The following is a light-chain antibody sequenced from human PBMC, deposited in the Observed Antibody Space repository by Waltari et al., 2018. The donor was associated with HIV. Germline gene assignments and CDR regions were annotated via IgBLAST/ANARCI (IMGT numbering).Light chain of an antibody. V-gene: IGKV1-9*01. CDR3: QQINSYPYT. CDR1: QRINRY. Sequence: DMQLTQCPSLLSASVGVRVTNTCRAGQRINRYLAWYQQKPGTAPNLLIYGASTLPGGVPSRFSGSGSGTEFTLTISSLQPEDFATYYCQQINSYPYTFGQRTKLEIK. CDR2: GAS. J-gene: IGKJ2*01.